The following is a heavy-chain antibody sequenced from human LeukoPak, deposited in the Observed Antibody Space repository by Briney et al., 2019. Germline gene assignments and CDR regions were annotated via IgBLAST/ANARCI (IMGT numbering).Heavy chain of an antibody. CDR3: AKVLWFGEPYRGQDFDY. J-gene: IGHJ4*02. CDR2: IYSGGST. V-gene: IGHV3-66*02. D-gene: IGHD3-10*01. Sequence: GGSLRLSCAASGFTVSSNYMSWVRQAPGKGLEWVSVIYSGGSTYYADSVKGRFTISRDNSKNTLYLQMNSLGAEDTAVYYCAKVLWFGEPYRGQDFDYWGQGTLVTVSS. CDR1: GFTVSSNY.